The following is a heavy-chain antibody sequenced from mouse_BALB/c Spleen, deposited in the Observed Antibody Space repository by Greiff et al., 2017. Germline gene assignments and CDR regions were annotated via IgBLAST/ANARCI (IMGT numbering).Heavy chain of an antibody. J-gene: IGHJ3*01. Sequence: VQGVESGPEVVRPGVSVKISCKGSGYTFTDYAMHWVKQSHAKSLEWIGVISTYNGNTNYNQKFKGKATMTVDKSSSTAYMELARLTSEDSAIYYCAREYGNYPAWFAYWGQGTLVTVSA. V-gene: IGHV1-67*01. CDR3: AREYGNYPAWFAY. CDR2: ISTYNGNT. CDR1: GYTFTDYA. D-gene: IGHD2-10*02.